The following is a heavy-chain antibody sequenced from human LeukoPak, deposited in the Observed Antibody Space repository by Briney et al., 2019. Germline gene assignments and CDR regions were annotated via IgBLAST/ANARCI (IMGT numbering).Heavy chain of an antibody. CDR1: GLTFSSHA. J-gene: IGHJ4*02. CDR3: AKDWNWNYYGSTVY. Sequence: GGSLRLSCAASGLTFSSHAMSWVRQAPGNGLEWVSGVSGSGGTTYYADSVKGRFTISRDNSKNTLYLQMNSLGAEDTAIYYCAKDWNWNYYGSTVYWGQGTLVTVSS. V-gene: IGHV3-23*01. CDR2: VSGSGGTT. D-gene: IGHD3-10*01.